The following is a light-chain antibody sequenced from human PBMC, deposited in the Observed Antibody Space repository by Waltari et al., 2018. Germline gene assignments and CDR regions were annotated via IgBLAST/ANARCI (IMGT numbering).Light chain of an antibody. Sequence: SYELTQPPSVSLSPGQTASITCSGDILGNKYASWYQQKPGQSPLLVIYQDTKRPSEIPDRCSGSKSANAATLTITGTQAMDEADYYCQALGTGAWVFGGGTKLTVL. CDR3: QALGTGAWV. CDR1: ILGNKY. CDR2: QDT. V-gene: IGLV3-1*01. J-gene: IGLJ3*02.